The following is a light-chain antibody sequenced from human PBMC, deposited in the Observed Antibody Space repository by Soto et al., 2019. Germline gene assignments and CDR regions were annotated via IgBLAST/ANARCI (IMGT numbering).Light chain of an antibody. Sequence: EIVLTQSPGTLSLSPGERATLSCRASQSIGNNYLAWYQQKPGQSPRLLIYGASIRATGIPDRFSGSGSGTDFPLTITRLEPDDFAVYYCQQYGGSPLVTFGGGTKVEIK. J-gene: IGKJ4*01. CDR2: GAS. V-gene: IGKV3-20*01. CDR3: QQYGGSPLVT. CDR1: QSIGNNY.